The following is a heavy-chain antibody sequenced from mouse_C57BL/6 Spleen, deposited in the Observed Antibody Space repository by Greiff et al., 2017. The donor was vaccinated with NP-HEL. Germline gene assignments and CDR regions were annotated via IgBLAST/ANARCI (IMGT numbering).Heavy chain of an antibody. CDR1: GFTFTDYY. CDR3: ARRTTVSYAMDY. V-gene: IGHV7-3*01. Sequence: DVKLVESGGGLVQPGGSLSLSCAASGFTFTDYYMSWVRQPPGKALEWLGFIRNKANGYTTEYSASVKGRFTISRDNSQSILYLQMNALRAEDSATYYCARRTTVSYAMDYWGQGTSVTVSS. CDR2: IRNKANGYTT. J-gene: IGHJ4*01. D-gene: IGHD1-1*01.